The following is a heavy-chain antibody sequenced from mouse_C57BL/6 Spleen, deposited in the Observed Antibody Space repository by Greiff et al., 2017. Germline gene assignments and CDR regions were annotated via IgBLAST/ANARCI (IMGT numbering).Heavy chain of an antibody. CDR3: ARDPYYYGSSPRYFDV. D-gene: IGHD1-1*01. CDR2: IDPSDSDT. Sequence: QVQLQQPGAELVRPGSSVKLSCKASGYTFTSYWMHWVKQRPIQGLEWIGNIDPSDSDTHYNQKFKDKATLTVDKSSSTAYMQLSSLTSEDSAVYYCARDPYYYGSSPRYFDVWGTGTTVTVSS. J-gene: IGHJ1*03. V-gene: IGHV1-52*01. CDR1: GYTFTSYW.